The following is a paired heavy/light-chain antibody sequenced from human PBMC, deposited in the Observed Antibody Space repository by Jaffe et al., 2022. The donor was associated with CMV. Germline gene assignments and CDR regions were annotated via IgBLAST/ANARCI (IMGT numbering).Heavy chain of an antibody. CDR3: AREDWNDVLGSYYYFDY. Sequence: QVQLVQSGAEVKKPGSSVKVSCKASGGTFSSYAISWVRQAPGQGLEWMGRIIPILGIANYAQKFQGRVTITADKSTSTAYMELSSLRSEDTAVYYCAREDWNDVLGSYYYFDYWGQGTLVTVSS. J-gene: IGHJ4*02. D-gene: IGHD1-1*01. CDR1: GGTFSSYA. CDR2: IIPILGIA. V-gene: IGHV1-69*09.
Light chain of an antibody. CDR3: QQYNNWPIT. V-gene: IGKV3-15*01. J-gene: IGKJ5*01. CDR1: QSVSSN. CDR2: GAS. Sequence: EIVMTQSPATLSVSPGERATLSCRASQSVSSNLAWYQQKPGQAPRLLIYGASTRATGIPARFSGSGSGTEFTLTISSLQSEDFAVYYCQQYNNWPITFGQGTRLEIK.